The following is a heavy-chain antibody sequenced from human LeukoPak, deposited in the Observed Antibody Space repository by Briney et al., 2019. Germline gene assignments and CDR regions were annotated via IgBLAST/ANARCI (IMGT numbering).Heavy chain of an antibody. D-gene: IGHD2-15*01. CDR2: IYYSGST. CDR1: GGSISSYY. V-gene: IGHV4-59*01. Sequence: SETLSLTCTVSGGSISSYYWSWIRQPPGKGLVWIGYIYYSGSTNYNPSLKSRVTISVDTSKNQFSLKLSSVTAADTAVYYCARSGGYCSGGSCYRLYYYYGMDVWGKGTTVTVSS. J-gene: IGHJ6*04. CDR3: ARSGGYCSGGSCYRLYYYYGMDV.